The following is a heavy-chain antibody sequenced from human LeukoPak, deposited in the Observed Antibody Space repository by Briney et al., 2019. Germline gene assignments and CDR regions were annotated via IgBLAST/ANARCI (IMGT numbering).Heavy chain of an antibody. CDR2: IKQDGSER. V-gene: IGHV3-7*01. Sequence: GGSLRLSCVVSGLIFGDCWMTWVRQAPGQGLEWVASIKQDGSERYYVDSVKGRFTISRDNAKNSAYLQMNSLRADDTAVYYCARDRRLHYYDSSGPLGYDYHSLDVWGQGTTVIVSS. J-gene: IGHJ6*02. D-gene: IGHD3-22*01. CDR1: GLIFGDCW. CDR3: ARDRRLHYYDSSGPLGYDYHSLDV.